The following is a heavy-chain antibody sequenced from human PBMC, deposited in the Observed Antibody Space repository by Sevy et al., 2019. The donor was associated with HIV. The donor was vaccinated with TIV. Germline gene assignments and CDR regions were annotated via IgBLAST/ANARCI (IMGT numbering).Heavy chain of an antibody. CDR3: ARDSFHYYDSSGYYLSYYYYYMDV. CDR2: IKQDGSEK. J-gene: IGHJ6*03. CDR1: GFTFSSYW. D-gene: IGHD3-22*01. Sequence: GGSLRLSCAASGFTFSSYWMSWVRQAPGKGLEWVANIKQDGSEKYYVDSVKGRFTISRDNAKNSLYLQMNSLRAEDTAWYYCARDSFHYYDSSGYYLSYYYYYMDVWGKGTTVTVSS. V-gene: IGHV3-7*03.